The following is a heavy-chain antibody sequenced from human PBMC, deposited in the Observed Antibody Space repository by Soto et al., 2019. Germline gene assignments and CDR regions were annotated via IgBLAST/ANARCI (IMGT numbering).Heavy chain of an antibody. D-gene: IGHD4-17*01. CDR1: GGSVNSDSYY. CDR3: ARQTVFTPAIDV. CDR2: LYYSGST. Sequence: SETLSLACTVSGGSVNSDSYYWTWIRQPPGKRLEWIGSLYYSGSTNYNPSLKSRVTISVDKSISTAYLQWSNLKASDTAMYYCARQTVFTPAIDVWGQGTTVTVSS. V-gene: IGHV4-61*03. J-gene: IGHJ6*02.